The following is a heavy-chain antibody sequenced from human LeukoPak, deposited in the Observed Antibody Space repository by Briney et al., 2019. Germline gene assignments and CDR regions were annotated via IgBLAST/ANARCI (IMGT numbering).Heavy chain of an antibody. V-gene: IGHV3-7*01. Sequence: GGSLRLSCAASGFTFSSYWMSWVRQAPGKGLEWVANIKQDGSEKYYVDSVKGRFTISRDNAKNSLYLQMNSLRAEDTAVYYCARAFGGFTRHTTAYFDYWGRGTLVTVSS. J-gene: IGHJ4*02. CDR3: ARAFGGFTRHTTAYFDY. CDR2: IKQDGSEK. CDR1: GFTFSSYW. D-gene: IGHD2-15*01.